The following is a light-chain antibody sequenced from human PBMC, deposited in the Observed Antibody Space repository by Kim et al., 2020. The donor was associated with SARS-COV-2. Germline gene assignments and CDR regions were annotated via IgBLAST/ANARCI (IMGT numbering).Light chain of an antibody. Sequence: QSALTQPASVSGSPGQSITISYTGTTSDVGGYDYVSWYQQHPGKAPKLMIYDVSNRPSGVSNRFSASKSGNTASLTISGLQAEDEADYYCSSYTSSVTWVFGGGTQLTVL. V-gene: IGLV2-14*03. J-gene: IGLJ3*02. CDR2: DVS. CDR1: TSDVGGYDY. CDR3: SSYTSSVTWV.